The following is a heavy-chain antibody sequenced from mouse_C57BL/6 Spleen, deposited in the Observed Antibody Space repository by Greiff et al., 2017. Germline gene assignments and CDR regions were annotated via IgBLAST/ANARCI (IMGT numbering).Heavy chain of an antibody. CDR2: INPNNGGT. D-gene: IGHD1-1*01. CDR1: GYTFTDYN. J-gene: IGHJ1*03. Sequence: VQLQQSGPELVKPGASVKIPCKASGYTFTDYNMDWVKQSHGKSLEWIGDINPNNGGTIYNQKFKGKATLTVDKSSSTAYMELRSLTSEDTAGYYCARHYGSKDWYFDVWGTGTTVTVSS. CDR3: ARHYGSKDWYFDV. V-gene: IGHV1-18*01.